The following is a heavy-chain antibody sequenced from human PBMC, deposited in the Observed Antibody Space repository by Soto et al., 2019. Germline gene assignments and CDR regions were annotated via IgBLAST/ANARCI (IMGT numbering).Heavy chain of an antibody. V-gene: IGHV1-18*01. CDR2: INPNNGNT. D-gene: IGHD1-1*01. CDR3: VRDSSGTTEIDAFDI. Sequence: QVQLVQSGAEVKKPGASVKVSCKASGYTFISYGICWVRQAPGQGLEWMGWINPNNGNTNYPQEFQGRVSMTTDTSTSTAYMELRSLRSDDTAVYYCVRDSSGTTEIDAFDIWGQGTMVTVSS. J-gene: IGHJ3*02. CDR1: GYTFISYG.